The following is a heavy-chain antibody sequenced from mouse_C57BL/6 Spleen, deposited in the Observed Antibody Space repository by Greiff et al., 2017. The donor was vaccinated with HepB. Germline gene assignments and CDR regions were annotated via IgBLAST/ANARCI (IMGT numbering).Heavy chain of an antibody. CDR3: ARNGGNYYGSSNYYAMDY. CDR1: GFSLTSYA. J-gene: IGHJ4*01. Sequence: QVQLKESGPGLVAPSQSLSITCTVSGFSLTSYAISWVRQPPGKGLEWLGVIWTGGGTNYNSALKSRLSISKDNSKSQVFLKMNSLQTDDTARYYCARNGGNYYGSSNYYAMDYWGQGTSVTVSS. CDR2: IWTGGGT. V-gene: IGHV2-9-1*01. D-gene: IGHD1-1*01.